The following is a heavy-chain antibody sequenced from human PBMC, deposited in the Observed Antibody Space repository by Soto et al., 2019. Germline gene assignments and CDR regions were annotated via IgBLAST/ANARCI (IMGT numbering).Heavy chain of an antibody. J-gene: IGHJ4*02. V-gene: IGHV3-23*01. CDR2: ISGSGDRT. CDR1: GITISNYP. Sequence: EVQLLESGGGLVQPGGSLRLSCAASGITISNYPMSWVRQAPGKGLDWVSGISGSGDRTDYADSAKGRFTISKDISKNTLSLQLASLRVEDTAVYFCVKDDGGYPSTAPHWGQGTLVTVSS. CDR3: VKDDGGYPSTAPH. D-gene: IGHD3-22*01.